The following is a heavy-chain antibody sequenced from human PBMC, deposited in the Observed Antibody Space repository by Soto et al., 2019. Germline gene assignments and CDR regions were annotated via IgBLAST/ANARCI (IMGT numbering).Heavy chain of an antibody. J-gene: IGHJ3*02. CDR3: AIPRGLDCSGGSCSLSGPDPVWAFDI. D-gene: IGHD2-15*01. CDR1: GGSISSSSYY. V-gene: IGHV4-39*01. Sequence: SETLSLICTVSGGSISSSSYYWGWIRQPPGKGLEWIGSIYYSGSTYYNPSLKSRVTISVDTSKNQFSLKLSSVTAADTAVYYCAIPRGLDCSGGSCSLSGPDPVWAFDIWGQGTMVTVSS. CDR2: IYYSGST.